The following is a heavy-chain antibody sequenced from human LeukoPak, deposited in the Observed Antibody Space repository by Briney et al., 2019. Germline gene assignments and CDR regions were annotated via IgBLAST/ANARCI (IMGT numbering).Heavy chain of an antibody. CDR1: GFTFSSYW. Sequence: GGSLRLSCAASGFTFSSYWMHWVRQAPGKGLVWVSRINSDGSSTSYADSVKGRFTISRDNAKNSLYLQMNSLRAEDTAVYYCARSYSSGWSDHWGQGTLVTVSS. V-gene: IGHV3-74*01. CDR2: INSDGSST. D-gene: IGHD6-19*01. J-gene: IGHJ5*02. CDR3: ARSYSSGWSDH.